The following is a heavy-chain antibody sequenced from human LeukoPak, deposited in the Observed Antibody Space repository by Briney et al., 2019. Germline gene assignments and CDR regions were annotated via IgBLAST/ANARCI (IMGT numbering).Heavy chain of an antibody. CDR3: ARHGILTDHSIRY. CDR1: GCSLTTKTFD. J-gene: IGHJ4*02. V-gene: IGHV4-39*01. CDR2: VYYTGIT. D-gene: IGHD3-9*01. Sequence: PSETLSLTCTLSGCSLTTKTFDWGWIRQPPGKGLEWIGTVYYTGITHYNPSLKSRITISVDTSKNHFSLNLTSVTAADTAVYFCARHGILTDHSIRYWGQGLLVTVSS.